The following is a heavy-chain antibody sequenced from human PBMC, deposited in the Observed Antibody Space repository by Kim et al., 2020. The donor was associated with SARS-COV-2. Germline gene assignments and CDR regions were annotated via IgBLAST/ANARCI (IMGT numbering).Heavy chain of an antibody. D-gene: IGHD1-26*01. Sequence: ASVKVSCKASGYTFTSYAMHWVRQAPGQRLEWMGWINAGNGNTKYSQKFQGRVTITRDTSASTAYMELSSLRSEDTAVYYCRGVAQYSGSYDIDYWGQGTLGTVSS. CDR1: GYTFTSYA. CDR2: INAGNGNT. J-gene: IGHJ4*02. V-gene: IGHV1-3*01. CDR3: RGVAQYSGSYDIDY.